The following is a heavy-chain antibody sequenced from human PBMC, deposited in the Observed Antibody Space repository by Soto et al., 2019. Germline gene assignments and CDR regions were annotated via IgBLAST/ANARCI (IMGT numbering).Heavy chain of an antibody. CDR3: ATEEPLTAERLEEYYYYGMDV. CDR1: GGTFSSYT. Sequence: QVQLVQSGAEVKKPGSSVKVSCKASGGTFSSYTISWVRQAPGQGLEWMGRIIPILGIANYAQKFQGRVTITADKSTXXAXMXXSSLRSEDTAVYYCATEEPLTAERLEEYYYYGMDVWGQGTTVTVSS. D-gene: IGHD3-9*01. J-gene: IGHJ6*02. CDR2: IIPILGIA. V-gene: IGHV1-69*02.